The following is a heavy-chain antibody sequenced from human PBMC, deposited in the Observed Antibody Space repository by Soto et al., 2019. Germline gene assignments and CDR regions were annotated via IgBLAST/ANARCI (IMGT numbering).Heavy chain of an antibody. CDR3: ARGEVVVITTGYYYGMDV. D-gene: IGHD3-22*01. CDR1: GFTFSSYA. V-gene: IGHV3-30-3*01. CDR2: ISYDGSNK. J-gene: IGHJ6*02. Sequence: QVQLVESGGGVVQPGRSLRLSCAASGFTFSSYAMHWVRQAPGKGLEWVAVISYDGSNKYYADSVKGRFTISRDNSKNPLYLQMNSLRAEDTAVYYCARGEVVVITTGYYYGMDVWGQGNTVTVS.